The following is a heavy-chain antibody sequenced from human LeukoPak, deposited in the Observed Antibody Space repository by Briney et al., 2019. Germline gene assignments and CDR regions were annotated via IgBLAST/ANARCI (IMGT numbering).Heavy chain of an antibody. V-gene: IGHV3-30-3*01. J-gene: IGHJ6*02. Sequence: GGSLRLSCAASGFTFSSYAMHWVRQAPGKGLEWVAVISYDGSNKYYADSVKGRFTISRDNSKNTLYLQMNSLRAEDTAVYYCARDHPHPFIGYGMDVWGQGTTVTVSS. CDR1: GFTFSSYA. CDR3: ARDHPHPFIGYGMDV. CDR2: ISYDGSNK.